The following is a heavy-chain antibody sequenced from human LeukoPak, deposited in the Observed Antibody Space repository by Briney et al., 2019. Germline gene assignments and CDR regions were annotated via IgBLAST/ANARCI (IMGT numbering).Heavy chain of an antibody. CDR2: IRTSTGSP. V-gene: IGHV7-4-1*02. CDR3: ARDLDSAAFDI. Sequence: ASVKVSCKASGYTFTSYAINWVRQAPGQGLEYMGWIRTSTGSPTYAQGFTGRFVFSLDTSVNTAYPQISSLKAEDTAVYYCARDLDSAAFDIWGQGTMVTVSS. D-gene: IGHD2-15*01. CDR1: GYTFTSYA. J-gene: IGHJ3*02.